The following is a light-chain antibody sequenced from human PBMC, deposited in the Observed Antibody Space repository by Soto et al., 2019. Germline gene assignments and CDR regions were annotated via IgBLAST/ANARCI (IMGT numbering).Light chain of an antibody. Sequence: QSVLTQPRSVSGSPGQSVTISCTGTNSDVGGYNYVSWYQQHPGKAPKLMIYDVSKRPSGVPDRFSGSKSGNTASLTISGLQAEDEADYYCCSYAGSYTFGLGTGTKVTVL. CDR1: NSDVGGYNY. V-gene: IGLV2-11*01. J-gene: IGLJ1*01. CDR3: CSYAGSYTFG. CDR2: DVS.